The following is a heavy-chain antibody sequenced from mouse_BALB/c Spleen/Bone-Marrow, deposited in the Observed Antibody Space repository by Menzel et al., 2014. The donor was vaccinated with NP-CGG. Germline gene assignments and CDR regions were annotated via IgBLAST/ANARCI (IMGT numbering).Heavy chain of an antibody. V-gene: IGHV3-2*02. CDR1: GSSITSDYA. Sequence: DVMLVESGPGLVKPSQSLSLTCTVTGSSITSDYAWNRIRQFPGTKLEWMGYITYSGSTSYNPSLKSRISITRDTSKNQFFLHLNSVTAEDTATYFCARDYYGSSYFDFWGQGTTLTVSS. CDR2: ITYSGST. J-gene: IGHJ2*01. CDR3: ARDYYGSSYFDF. D-gene: IGHD1-1*01.